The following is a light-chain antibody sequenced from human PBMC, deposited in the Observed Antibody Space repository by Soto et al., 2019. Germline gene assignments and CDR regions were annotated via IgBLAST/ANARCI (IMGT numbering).Light chain of an antibody. CDR1: QDIDKF. Sequence: DIQMTQSPSSLSASVGDRVTITCQASQDIDKFLNWYQQKPGKAPKLLIDDASNLETGVPSRFSGSGSGTDFTFTISSLQPEDVATYYCQQYDDLPITFGQGTRVEIK. CDR3: QQYDDLPIT. CDR2: DAS. V-gene: IGKV1-33*01. J-gene: IGKJ5*01.